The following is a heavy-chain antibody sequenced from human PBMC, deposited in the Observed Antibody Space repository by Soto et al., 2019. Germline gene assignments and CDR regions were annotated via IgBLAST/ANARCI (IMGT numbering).Heavy chain of an antibody. J-gene: IGHJ4*02. Sequence: QVQLVQSGAEVKKPGASVKVSCKASGDTFTDYYIHWVRQAPGQGLEWMGTVNPSGGHTTYAQHFLGRMTMTRDTSPSTLYMELTSLTSEDTAVYYCARGGHVVVVTAALDFWGQGTLVPVSS. CDR2: VNPSGGHT. CDR3: ARGGHVVVVTAALDF. D-gene: IGHD2-21*02. V-gene: IGHV1-46*01. CDR1: GDTFTDYY.